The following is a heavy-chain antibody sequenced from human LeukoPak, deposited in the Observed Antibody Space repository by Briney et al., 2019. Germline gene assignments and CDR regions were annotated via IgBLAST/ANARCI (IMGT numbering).Heavy chain of an antibody. CDR3: ARDRGYSGYGF. V-gene: IGHV4-31*03. CDR2: IFSNGGT. Sequence: SETLSLTCTVSGASVITGAYYWTWIRQHPGKGLEWIGYIFSNGGTYYNPSLKSRISMSVDPSKNQFSLKLSSVTAADTAVYYCARDRGYSGYGFWGQGTLVTVSS. J-gene: IGHJ4*02. CDR1: GASVITGAYY. D-gene: IGHD5-12*01.